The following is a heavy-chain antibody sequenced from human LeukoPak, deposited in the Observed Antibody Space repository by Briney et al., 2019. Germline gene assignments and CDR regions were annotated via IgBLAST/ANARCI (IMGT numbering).Heavy chain of an antibody. CDR3: ARVDNGWGPY. D-gene: IGHD2-21*02. CDR2: IYYSGST. V-gene: IGHV4-39*07. J-gene: IGHJ4*02. CDR1: GCSISSSSYY. Sequence: SETLSLTCTVSGCSISSSSYYWGWIRQPPGLGLEWIGSIYYSGSTYYNPSLKSRVTISVDTSKNQFSLKLSSVTAADTAVYYCARVDNGWGPYWGQGTLVTVSS.